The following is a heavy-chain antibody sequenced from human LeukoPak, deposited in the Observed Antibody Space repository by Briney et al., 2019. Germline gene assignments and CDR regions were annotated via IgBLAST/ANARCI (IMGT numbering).Heavy chain of an antibody. CDR2: IYYTGST. D-gene: IGHD3-10*01. J-gene: IGHJ4*02. V-gene: IGHV4-39*01. CDR3: ASRTRFGELRFDY. Sequence: GSLRLSCAASGFTFSSYAMSWIRQPPGKGLEWIGSIYYTGSTYYNPSLNSRVTVSVDTSKNQFSLKLSSVTAADTAMYYCASRTRFGELRFDYWGQGTLVTVSS. CDR1: GFTFSSYA.